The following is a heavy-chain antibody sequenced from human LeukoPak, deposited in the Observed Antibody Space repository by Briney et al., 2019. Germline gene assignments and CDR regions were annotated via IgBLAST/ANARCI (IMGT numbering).Heavy chain of an antibody. CDR3: ARGLSYFDY. CDR2: ISYDGSNK. CDR1: GFTFSSYA. V-gene: IGHV3-30*04. J-gene: IGHJ4*02. Sequence: GGSLRPSCAASGFTFSSYAMHWVRQAPGKGLEWVAVISYDGSNKYYADSVKGRFTISRDNSKNTLYLQMNSLRAEDTAVYYCARGLSYFDYWGQGTLVTVSS.